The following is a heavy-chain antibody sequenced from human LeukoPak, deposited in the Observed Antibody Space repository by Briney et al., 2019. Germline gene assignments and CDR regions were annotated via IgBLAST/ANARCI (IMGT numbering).Heavy chain of an antibody. J-gene: IGHJ4*02. CDR3: VRDRDWAFDY. Sequence: GGSLRLSCAASGFTFSSYGMHWVRQAPGKGLEWVAFIRYDGSNKYYADSVKGRFTISRDNSKNTLYLQMNGLRAEDTAVYYCVRDRDWAFDYWGQGTLVTVSS. CDR1: GFTFSSYG. V-gene: IGHV3-30*02. CDR2: IRYDGSNK. D-gene: IGHD3/OR15-3a*01.